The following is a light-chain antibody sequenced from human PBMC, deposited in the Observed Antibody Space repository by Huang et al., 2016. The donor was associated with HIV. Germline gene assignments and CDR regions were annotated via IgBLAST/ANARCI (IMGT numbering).Light chain of an antibody. CDR3: QQLNSFPFT. J-gene: IGKJ4*01. Sequence: IQLTQSPSSLSASLGDRVTITCRASQSISSDLAWYQQKPGKAPKLLIYAASTLQSGVPSSFSGSGSGTDFTLTISSLQPEDFATYYCQQLNSFPFTFGGGTKVEIK. CDR2: AAS. V-gene: IGKV1-9*01. CDR1: QSISSD.